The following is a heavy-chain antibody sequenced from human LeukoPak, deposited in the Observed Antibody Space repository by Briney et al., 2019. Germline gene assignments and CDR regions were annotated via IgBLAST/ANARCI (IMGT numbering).Heavy chain of an antibody. Sequence: KTSETLSLTCAFYGGSFSGYYWSWIRQPPGKGLEWIGEINHSGGTKYNPSLKSRVTISVDTSKNQFSLKLSSVTAADTAVYYCARDLLGRDAFDIWGQGTMVTVSS. CDR2: INHSGGT. V-gene: IGHV4-34*01. D-gene: IGHD3-10*01. CDR1: GGSFSGYY. CDR3: ARDLLGRDAFDI. J-gene: IGHJ3*02.